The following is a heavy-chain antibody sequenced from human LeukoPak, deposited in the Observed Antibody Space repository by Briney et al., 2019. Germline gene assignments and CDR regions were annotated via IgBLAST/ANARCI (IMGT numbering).Heavy chain of an antibody. V-gene: IGHV1-3*01. J-gene: IGHJ4*02. CDR1: GYTFTSYA. D-gene: IGHD3-22*01. CDR2: INAGNGNT. CDR3: ARVEYYYDSSGYYYVY. Sequence: GASVKVSRKASGYTFTSYAMHWVRQAPGQRLEWMGWINAGNGNTKYSQKFQGRVTMTTDTSTSTAYMELRSLRSDDTAVYYCARVEYYYDSSGYYYVYWGQGTLVTVSS.